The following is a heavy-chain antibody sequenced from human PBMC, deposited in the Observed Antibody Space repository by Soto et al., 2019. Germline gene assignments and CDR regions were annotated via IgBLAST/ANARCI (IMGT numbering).Heavy chain of an antibody. CDR1: GYSFTSYW. D-gene: IGHD6-19*01. J-gene: IGHJ3*02. V-gene: IGHV5-10-1*03. Sequence: EVQLVQSGAEVKKPGESLRISCKGSGYSFTSYWISWVRQMPGKGLEWMGRIDPSDSYTTYSPSLQGHVTISADKSINTAYLQWSSLKASDSAMYYCARDGTQWLNQRDAFDIWAQGTMVTVSS. CDR3: ARDGTQWLNQRDAFDI. CDR2: IDPSDSYT.